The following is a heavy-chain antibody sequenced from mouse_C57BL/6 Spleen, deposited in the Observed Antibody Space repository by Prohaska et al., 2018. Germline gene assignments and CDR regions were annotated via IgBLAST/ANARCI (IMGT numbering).Heavy chain of an antibody. D-gene: IGHD2-5*01. CDR1: GFTIKDDY. J-gene: IGHJ3*01. Sequence: GAELVRPGASVKLSCTASGFTIKDDYMHWVKQMPEQGLEWIGWIDPENGDTEYASKFQGKATITADTSSNTAYLQLSSLTSEDTAVYYCTTYSNTAWFAYWGQGTLVTVSA. CDR2: IDPENGDT. V-gene: IGHV14-4*01. CDR3: TTYSNTAWFAY.